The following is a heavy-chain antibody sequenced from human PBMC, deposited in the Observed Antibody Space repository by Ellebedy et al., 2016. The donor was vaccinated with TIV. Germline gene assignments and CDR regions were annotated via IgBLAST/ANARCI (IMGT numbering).Heavy chain of an antibody. V-gene: IGHV5-51*01. CDR1: GYSFTSYW. CDR3: ARRYYYDSSGYSAFDI. D-gene: IGHD3-22*01. J-gene: IGHJ3*02. CDR2: IYPGDSDT. Sequence: GESLKISCRGSGYSFTSYWIAWVRQMPGKGLEWMGIIYPGDSDTRYSPSFQGQVTISADKSISTAYLQWRSLKASDTAMYYCARRYYYDSSGYSAFDIWGQGTMVTVSS.